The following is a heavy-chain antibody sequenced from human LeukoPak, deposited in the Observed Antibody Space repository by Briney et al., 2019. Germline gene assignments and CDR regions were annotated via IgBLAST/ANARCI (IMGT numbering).Heavy chain of an antibody. Sequence: PSQTLSLTCTVSGGSISSGSYYWSWIRQPAGKGLEWIGRIYTSGSTNYNPSLKSRVTISVDTSKNQFSLKLSSVTAADTAVFYCARVRIPDYYFYGMDVWGQGTTVTVSS. V-gene: IGHV4-61*02. CDR1: GGSISSGSYY. J-gene: IGHJ6*02. CDR2: IYTSGST. CDR3: ARVRIPDYYFYGMDV.